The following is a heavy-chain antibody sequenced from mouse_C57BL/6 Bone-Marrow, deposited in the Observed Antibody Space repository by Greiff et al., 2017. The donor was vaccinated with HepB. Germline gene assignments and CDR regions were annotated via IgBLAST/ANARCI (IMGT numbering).Heavy chain of an antibody. CDR2: IRSKSNNYAT. J-gene: IGHJ1*03. D-gene: IGHD1-1*01. CDR3: VRQKGLRRGYFDV. CDR1: GFSFNTYA. V-gene: IGHV10-1*01. Sequence: EVQLVESGGGLVQPKGSLKLSCAASGFSFNTYAMNWVRQAPGKGLEWVARIRSKSNNYATYYADSVKDRFTISRDDSESMLYLQMNNLKTEDTAMYYCVRQKGLRRGYFDVWGTGTTVTVSS.